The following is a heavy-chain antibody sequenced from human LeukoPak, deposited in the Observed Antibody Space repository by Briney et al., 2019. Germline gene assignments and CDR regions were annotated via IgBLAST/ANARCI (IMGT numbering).Heavy chain of an antibody. CDR1: GGSVSSGSYY. CDR3: ATVRWNDGDAFDI. Sequence: SETLSLTCTVSGGSVSSGSYYWSWIRQPPGKGLEWVGYIYYSGSTNYNPSLKSRVTISVDTSKNQFSLRLRSVTAADTTVYYCATVRWNDGDAFDIWGQGTMVTVSS. J-gene: IGHJ3*02. CDR2: IYYSGST. D-gene: IGHD1-1*01. V-gene: IGHV4-61*01.